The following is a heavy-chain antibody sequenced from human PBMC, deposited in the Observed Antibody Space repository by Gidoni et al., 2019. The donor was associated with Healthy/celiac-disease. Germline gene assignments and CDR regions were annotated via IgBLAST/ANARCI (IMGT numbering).Heavy chain of an antibody. V-gene: IGHV4-59*01. CDR1: GASIRSYY. CDR3: ATSGESPYNWFDP. CDR2: IYYRGST. D-gene: IGHD3-10*01. J-gene: IGHJ5*02. Sequence: QVQLQESGPGLVKPSETLSLTCTVSGASIRSYYWSWIRQPPGKGLEWIGYIYYRGSTNYNPSLKSRVTISVDTSKKQFSLKLSSVTAADTAVYYCATSGESPYNWFDPWGQGTLVTVSS.